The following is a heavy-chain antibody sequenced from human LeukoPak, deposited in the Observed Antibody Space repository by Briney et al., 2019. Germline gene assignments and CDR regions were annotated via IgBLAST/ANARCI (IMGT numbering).Heavy chain of an antibody. Sequence: ASVKVSCKASGYTFTSYYMHWVRQAPGQGLEWMGIINPSGGSTSYAQKFQGRVTTTRDTSTSTVYMELGSLRSEDTAVYYCARESSMTGYFDLWGRGTLVTVSS. CDR1: GYTFTSYY. V-gene: IGHV1-46*01. CDR3: ARESSMTGYFDL. CDR2: INPSGGST. D-gene: IGHD2/OR15-2a*01. J-gene: IGHJ2*01.